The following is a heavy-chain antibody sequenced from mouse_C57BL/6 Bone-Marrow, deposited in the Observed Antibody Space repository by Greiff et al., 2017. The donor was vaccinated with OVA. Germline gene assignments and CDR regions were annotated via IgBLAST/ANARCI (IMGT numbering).Heavy chain of an antibody. CDR2: ISGGGGNT. V-gene: IGHV5-9*01. D-gene: IGHD2-5*01. CDR1: GFTFSSYT. Sequence: EVMLVESGGGLVKPGGSLKLSCAASGFTFSSYTMSWVRQTPEKRLEWVATISGGGGNTYYPDSVKGRFTISRDNAKNTLYLQMSSLRSEDTALYYCARHSNYVPFYAMDYWGQGTSVTVSS. CDR3: ARHSNYVPFYAMDY. J-gene: IGHJ4*01.